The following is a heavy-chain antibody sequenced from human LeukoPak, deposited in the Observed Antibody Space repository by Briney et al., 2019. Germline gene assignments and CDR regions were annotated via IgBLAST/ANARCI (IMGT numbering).Heavy chain of an antibody. D-gene: IGHD6-25*01. Sequence: ASVKVSCKASGYTFTGYYMHWVRQAPGQRLEWMGWASVYYGNTKYAQKIQGRVSMTTDTSTSTAYMELRSLRSDDTAVYYCATSITAAPNLYYFDYWGQGTLVTVSS. CDR2: ASVYYGNT. V-gene: IGHV1-18*04. J-gene: IGHJ4*02. CDR1: GYTFTGYY. CDR3: ATSITAAPNLYYFDY.